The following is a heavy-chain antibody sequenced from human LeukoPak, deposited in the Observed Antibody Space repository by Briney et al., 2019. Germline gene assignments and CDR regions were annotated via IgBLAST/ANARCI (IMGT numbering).Heavy chain of an antibody. CDR3: ARAASILWFGESYLGY. V-gene: IGHV3-66*01. Sequence: GGSLRLSCAASGFTVSSNYMSWVRQAPGKGLEWVSVIYSGGSTYYADSVKGRFTISRDNSKNTLYLQMNSLRAEDTAVYYCARAASILWFGESYLGYWGQGTLVTVSS. J-gene: IGHJ4*02. D-gene: IGHD3-10*01. CDR2: IYSGGST. CDR1: GFTVSSNY.